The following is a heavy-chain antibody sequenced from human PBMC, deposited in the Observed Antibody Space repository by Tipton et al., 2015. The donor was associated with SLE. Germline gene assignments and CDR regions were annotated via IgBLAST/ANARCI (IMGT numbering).Heavy chain of an antibody. Sequence: PGLVKPSQTLSLTCAISGDSVSTNSAAWTWIRQSPSRGLEWLGGTYYRSKWYSDYAVSVKSRITINPDTSKNQFSLQLNSVTPEDTAVYYCARGFLYDGFQVWGQGTLVTVSS. J-gene: IGHJ1*01. CDR3: ARGFLYDGFQV. CDR1: GDSVSTNSAA. V-gene: IGHV6-1*01. CDR2: TYYRSKWYS. D-gene: IGHD2-2*02.